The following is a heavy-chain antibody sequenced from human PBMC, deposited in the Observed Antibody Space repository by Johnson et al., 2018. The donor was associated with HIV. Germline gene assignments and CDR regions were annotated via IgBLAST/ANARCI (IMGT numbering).Heavy chain of an antibody. J-gene: IGHJ3*02. CDR3: ADGGNWDPGAFDI. CDR1: GFTFSSSG. D-gene: IGHD4-23*01. CDR2: IRYDGSNK. Sequence: QVQLVESGGGLVKPGGSLRLSCAASGFTFSSSGMHWVRQAPGKGLEWVSFIRYDGSNKYYADSVKGRFTISRDNSKTTLYLQMNSLRAEDTAVYYCADGGNWDPGAFDIWGQGTMVTVSS. V-gene: IGHV3-30*02.